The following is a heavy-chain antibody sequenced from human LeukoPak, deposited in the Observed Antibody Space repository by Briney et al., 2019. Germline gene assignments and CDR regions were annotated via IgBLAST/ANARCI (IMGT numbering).Heavy chain of an antibody. CDR3: ARESTEDRPGS. Sequence: GGSLRLSCAASGFTLSDFWMSWVRQAPGKGLEWVANVDQDGSDKNYVGSVKGRFTISRDDAKNSLFLQMNSLRAEDTAVYYCARESTEDRPGSWGQGTLVTVSS. V-gene: IGHV3-7*01. J-gene: IGHJ5*02. D-gene: IGHD5/OR15-5a*01. CDR2: VDQDGSDK. CDR1: GFTLSDFW.